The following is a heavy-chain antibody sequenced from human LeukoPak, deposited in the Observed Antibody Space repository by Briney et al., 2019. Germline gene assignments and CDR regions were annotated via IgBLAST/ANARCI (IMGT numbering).Heavy chain of an antibody. J-gene: IGHJ4*02. CDR1: GGSISSYY. V-gene: IGHV4-59*12. D-gene: IGHD3-22*01. Sequence: SETLSLTCTVSGGSISSYYWSWIRQPPGKGLEWIGYIYYSGSTNYNPSLKGRVTISVDTSKNQFSLKLSSVTAADTAVYYCARAVGGTTGTYYYDSSGYYYFDYYFDYWGQGTLVTVSS. CDR3: ARAVGGTTGTYYYDSSGYYYFDYYFDY. CDR2: IYYSGST.